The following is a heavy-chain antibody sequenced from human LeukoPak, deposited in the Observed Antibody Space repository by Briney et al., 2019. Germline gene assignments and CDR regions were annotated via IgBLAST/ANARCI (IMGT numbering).Heavy chain of an antibody. V-gene: IGHV4-34*01. Sequence: SATLSLTCAVYGGSLSGYYWRWIPHTPRKGLECIGELNHSGSTNYNPSLKSRVTISVDTSKNQFSLKLSSVTAAYTAVYYCARGLYDSSGYYSGRFDPWGQGTLVTVSS. CDR1: GGSLSGYY. D-gene: IGHD3-22*01. CDR2: LNHSGST. CDR3: ARGLYDSSGYYSGRFDP. J-gene: IGHJ5*02.